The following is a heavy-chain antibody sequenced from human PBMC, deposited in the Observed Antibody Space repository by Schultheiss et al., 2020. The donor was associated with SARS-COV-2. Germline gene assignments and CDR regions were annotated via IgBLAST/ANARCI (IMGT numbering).Heavy chain of an antibody. J-gene: IGHJ4*02. D-gene: IGHD3-22*01. CDR3: ARVALLDSHYYDSSGPDY. Sequence: GGSLRLSCAASGFTFSSYSMNWVRQAPGKGLEWVSSISASSAYIYYPDSVKGRFTISRDNAKNSLYLQMDSLRAEDAAVYYCARVALLDSHYYDSSGPDYWGQGTLVTVSS. CDR2: ISASSAYI. CDR1: GFTFSSYS. V-gene: IGHV3-21*01.